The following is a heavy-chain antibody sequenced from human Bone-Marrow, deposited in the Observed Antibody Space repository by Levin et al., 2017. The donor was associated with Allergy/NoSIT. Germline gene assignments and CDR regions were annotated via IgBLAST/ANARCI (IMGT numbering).Heavy chain of an antibody. CDR1: GYSFTSYW. V-gene: IGHV5-51*01. D-gene: IGHD6-6*01. CDR2: IYPGDSDT. Sequence: GESLKISCKGSGYSFTSYWIGWVRQMPGKGLEWMGIIYPGDSDTRYSPSFQGQVTISADKSISTAYLQWSSLKASDTAMYYCARHEGDLYSSSSPLSDYYYGMDVWGQGTTVTVSS. J-gene: IGHJ6*02. CDR3: ARHEGDLYSSSSPLSDYYYGMDV.